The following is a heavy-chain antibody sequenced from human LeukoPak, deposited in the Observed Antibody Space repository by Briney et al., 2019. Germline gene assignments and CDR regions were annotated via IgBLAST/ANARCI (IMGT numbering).Heavy chain of an antibody. Sequence: SETLSLACAVYGGSFSGYYWSWIRQPPGKGLEWIGEINHSGSTNYNPSLKSRVTISVDTSKNQFSLKLSSVTAADTAVYYRARFRDYVWGSYRYYNWFDPWGQGTLVAVSS. J-gene: IGHJ5*02. CDR1: GGSFSGYY. D-gene: IGHD3-16*02. V-gene: IGHV4-34*01. CDR2: INHSGST. CDR3: ARFRDYVWGSYRYYNWFDP.